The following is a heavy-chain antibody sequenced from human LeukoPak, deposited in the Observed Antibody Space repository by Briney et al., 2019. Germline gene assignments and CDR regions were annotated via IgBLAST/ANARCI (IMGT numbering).Heavy chain of an antibody. CDR3: ARDASGSIDY. V-gene: IGHV4-30-2*01. CDR1: GGSISSGGYS. D-gene: IGHD3-22*01. CDR2: IYHSGST. Sequence: SQTLSLTCAVSGGSISSGGYSWSWIRQPPGKGLEWIGYIYHSGSTYYNPSLKSRVTISIDRSKNQFSLKLSSVTAADTAVYYCARDASGSIDYWGQGTLVTVSS. J-gene: IGHJ4*02.